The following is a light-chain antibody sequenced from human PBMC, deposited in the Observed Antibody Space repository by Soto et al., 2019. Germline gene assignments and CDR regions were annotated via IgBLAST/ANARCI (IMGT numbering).Light chain of an antibody. CDR3: SSYTSSSTPVV. J-gene: IGLJ2*01. CDR1: SSDVGGYNY. V-gene: IGLV2-14*01. Sequence: QSALTQPASVSGSPGQSITISCTGTSSDVGGYNYVSWYQQHPGKAPKLMIHEVSNRPSGVSNRFSGSKSGNTASLTISGLQAEDEADYYCSSYTSSSTPVVFGGGTKLTVL. CDR2: EVS.